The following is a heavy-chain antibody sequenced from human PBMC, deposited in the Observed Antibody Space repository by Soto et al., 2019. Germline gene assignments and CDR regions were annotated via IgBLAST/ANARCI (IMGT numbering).Heavy chain of an antibody. D-gene: IGHD1-26*01. CDR1: GGSISSYY. J-gene: IGHJ2*01. V-gene: IGHV4-4*07. CDR2: IYTSGST. CDR3: ARDGSGSYYASWYFDL. Sequence: QVQLQESGPGLVKPSETLSLTCTVSGGSISSYYWSWIRQPAGKGLELIGRIYTSGSTNYNPSLKSRVTMSVDTSKNQFSLKLSSVTAADTAVYYCARDGSGSYYASWYFDLWGRGTLVTVSS.